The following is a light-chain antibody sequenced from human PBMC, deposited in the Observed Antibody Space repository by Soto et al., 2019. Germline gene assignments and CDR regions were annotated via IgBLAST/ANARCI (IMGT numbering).Light chain of an antibody. CDR3: SLYTSSDTPYV. CDR1: SSDVGAYDY. V-gene: IGLV2-14*01. CDR2: VGS. J-gene: IGLJ1*01. Sequence: QSALTQPASVSGSPGQSITISCTGTSSDVGAYDYVSWYQQHPDKAPKLIIYVGSTRPSGVTNRFSGSKSGNTASLTISGLQAEDEADYYCSLYTSSDTPYVFGTGTKVTVL.